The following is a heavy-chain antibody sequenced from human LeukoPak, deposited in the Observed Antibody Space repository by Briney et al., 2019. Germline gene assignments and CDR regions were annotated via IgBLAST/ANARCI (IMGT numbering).Heavy chain of an antibody. CDR3: ARALAARFRFDP. CDR1: GGSISSSSYY. V-gene: IGHV4-39*07. Sequence: SETLSLTCTVSGGSISSSSYYWGWIRQPPGKGLEWIGSIYYSGSTYYNPSLKSRVTISVDTSKNQFSLKLSSVTAADTAVYYCARALAARFRFDPWGQGTLVTVSS. D-gene: IGHD6-6*01. CDR2: IYYSGST. J-gene: IGHJ5*02.